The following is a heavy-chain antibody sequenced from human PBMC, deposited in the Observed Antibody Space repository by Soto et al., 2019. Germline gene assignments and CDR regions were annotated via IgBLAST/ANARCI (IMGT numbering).Heavy chain of an antibody. CDR3: ARGGGWYLGPDAFDI. V-gene: IGHV3-30-3*01. CDR1: GFTFSSYA. Sequence: QVPLVESGGGVVQPGRSLRLSCAASGFTFSSYAMHWVRQAPGKGLEWVAVISYDGSNKYYADSMKGRFTISRDNSKNTLYLQMNSLRAEDTAVYYCARGGGWYLGPDAFDIWGQGTMVTVSS. D-gene: IGHD6-19*01. CDR2: ISYDGSNK. J-gene: IGHJ3*02.